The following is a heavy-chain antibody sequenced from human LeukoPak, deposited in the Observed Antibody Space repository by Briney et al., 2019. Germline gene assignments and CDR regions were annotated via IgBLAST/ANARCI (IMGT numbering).Heavy chain of an antibody. Sequence: SVKVSCKASGYTFTSYGISWVRQAPGQGLEWMGGIIPIFGTANYAQKFQGRVTITADESTSTAYMELSSLRSEDTAVYYCASSGIVGATTLYYFDYWGQGTLVTVSS. D-gene: IGHD1-26*01. CDR1: GYTFTSYG. J-gene: IGHJ4*02. CDR2: IIPIFGTA. V-gene: IGHV1-69*13. CDR3: ASSGIVGATTLYYFDY.